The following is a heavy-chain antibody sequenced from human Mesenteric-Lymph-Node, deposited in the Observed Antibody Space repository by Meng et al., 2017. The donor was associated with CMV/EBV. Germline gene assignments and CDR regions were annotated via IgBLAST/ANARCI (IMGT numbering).Heavy chain of an antibody. D-gene: IGHD3-3*01. Sequence: SETLSLTCTVSGGSISSYYWSWVRQSPGKGLEWLGYIQYSESTKYNPSLESRVTMSLDRSWNQFSLKLSSVTAADTAVYFRVRGVSPTEWPLEKWGQGTLVTVSS. CDR1: GGSISSYY. CDR3: VRGVSPTEWPLEK. V-gene: IGHV4-59*01. J-gene: IGHJ4*02. CDR2: IQYSEST.